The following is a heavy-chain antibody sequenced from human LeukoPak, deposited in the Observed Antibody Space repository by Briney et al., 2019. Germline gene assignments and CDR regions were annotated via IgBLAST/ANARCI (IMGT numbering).Heavy chain of an antibody. Sequence: PSETLSLTCTVSGGSISSYYWSWIRQPPGKGLEWIGDIYYSGSTNYNPSLKSRVTISVDTSKNQFSLNLISVTAADTAVYFCARGRGGGGSSNNWFDPWGQGTLVTVSS. V-gene: IGHV4-59*01. D-gene: IGHD2-15*01. CDR1: GGSISSYY. CDR2: IYYSGST. CDR3: ARGRGGGGSSNNWFDP. J-gene: IGHJ5*02.